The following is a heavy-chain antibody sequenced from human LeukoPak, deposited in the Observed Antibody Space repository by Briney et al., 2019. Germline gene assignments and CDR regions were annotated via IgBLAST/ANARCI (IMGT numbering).Heavy chain of an antibody. CDR2: IYYSGST. Sequence: SETLSLTCTVSGGSISSSSYYWGWIRQPPGKGLEWIGSIYYSGSTYYNPSLKSRVTISVDTSKNQFSLRLSSVTAADTAVYYCGALLWFGELLPYYFDYWGQGTLVTVSS. V-gene: IGHV4-39*01. D-gene: IGHD3-10*01. CDR1: GGSISSSSYY. CDR3: GALLWFGELLPYYFDY. J-gene: IGHJ4*02.